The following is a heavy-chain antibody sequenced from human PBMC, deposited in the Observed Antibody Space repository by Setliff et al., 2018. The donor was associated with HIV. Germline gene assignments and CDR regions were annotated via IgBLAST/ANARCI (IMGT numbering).Heavy chain of an antibody. J-gene: IGHJ6*03. V-gene: IGHV1-2*02. D-gene: IGHD2-15*01. CDR3: ARDLAYCSGGSCYRPLIYYFYYMDV. CDR2: INPNSGGT. CDR1: GYTFTNYY. Sequence: GASVKVSCKASGYTFTNYYMHWVRQAPGQGLEWMGWINPNSGGTNYAQKFQGRVTMTRDTSISTAYMELSGLTSDDTATYYCARDLAYCSGGSCYRPLIYYFYYMDVWGKGTTVTVSS.